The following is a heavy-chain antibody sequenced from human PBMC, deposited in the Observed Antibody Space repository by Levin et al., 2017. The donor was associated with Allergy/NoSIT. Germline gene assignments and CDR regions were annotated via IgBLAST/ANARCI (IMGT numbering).Heavy chain of an antibody. J-gene: IGHJ5*02. CDR2: IYYSGTT. V-gene: IGHV4-30-4*01. CDR1: GGSISSGDYY. D-gene: IGHD3-3*01. Sequence: SQTLSLTCTVSGGSISSGDYYWSWIRQPPGKGLEWIGSIYYSGTTYYNPSLKSRITISLDTSKNQFSLNLSSVTAADTAVYYCAGGVTVWWFDPWGQGTLVTVSS. CDR3: AGGVTVWWFDP.